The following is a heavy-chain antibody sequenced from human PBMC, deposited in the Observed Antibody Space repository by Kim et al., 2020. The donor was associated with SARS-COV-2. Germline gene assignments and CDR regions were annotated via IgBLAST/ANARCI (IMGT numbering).Heavy chain of an antibody. CDR1: GGSISSYY. CDR3: ASQGGSNYGGNHVYYYYGMDV. CDR2: IYYSGST. J-gene: IGHJ6*02. Sequence: SETLSLTCTVSGGSISSYYWSWIRQPPGKGLEWIGYIYYSGSTNYNPSLKSRVTISVDTSKNQFSLKLSSVTAADTAVYYCASQGGSNYGGNHVYYYYGMDVWGQGTTVTVSS. V-gene: IGHV4-59*01. D-gene: IGHD4-17*01.